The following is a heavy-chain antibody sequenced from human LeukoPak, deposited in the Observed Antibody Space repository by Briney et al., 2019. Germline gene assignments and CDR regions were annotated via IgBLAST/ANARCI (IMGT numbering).Heavy chain of an antibody. CDR1: GGSMSSYF. D-gene: IGHD2-2*02. V-gene: IGHV4-59*01. CDR3: ARGICSSTNCYNVFDS. Sequence: PSETLSLTCTVSGGSMSSYFWTWIRQHPGKGLEWIGYIYDSGSTNYNPSLKSRVTISVDTSKNQFSLKLSSVTAADTAVYYCARGICSSTNCYNVFDSWGQGSLVTVSS. J-gene: IGHJ4*02. CDR2: IYDSGST.